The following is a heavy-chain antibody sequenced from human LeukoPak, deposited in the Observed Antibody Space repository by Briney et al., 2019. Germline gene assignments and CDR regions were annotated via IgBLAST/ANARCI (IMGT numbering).Heavy chain of an antibody. Sequence: SETLSLTCAVYGASFSDYYWNWIRQPPGKGLEWIGEINYFGSTNYNPSLKSRVTISGDTSKNQFSLRLNSVTAADTAVYYCARGYREHQTFYSAHYFDYWAQGTLVTVSS. CDR2: INYFGST. D-gene: IGHD1/OR15-1a*01. J-gene: IGHJ4*02. V-gene: IGHV4-34*01. CDR1: GASFSDYY. CDR3: ARGYREHQTFYSAHYFDY.